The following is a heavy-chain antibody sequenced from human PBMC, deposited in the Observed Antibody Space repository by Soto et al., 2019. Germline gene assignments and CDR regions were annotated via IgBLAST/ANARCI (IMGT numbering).Heavy chain of an antibody. D-gene: IGHD4-17*01. CDR3: ARAHTTAYNGDYFQSGPAY. V-gene: IGHV1-46*01. CDR2: INPSGGST. J-gene: IGHJ4*02. Sequence: ASVKVSCKASGYTFTSYYMHWVRQAPGQGLEWMGIINPSGGSTSYAQKFQGRVTMTRDTSTSTVYMELSSLRSEDTALYYCARAHTTAYNGDYFQSGPAYWGQGTLVTVSS. CDR1: GYTFTSYY.